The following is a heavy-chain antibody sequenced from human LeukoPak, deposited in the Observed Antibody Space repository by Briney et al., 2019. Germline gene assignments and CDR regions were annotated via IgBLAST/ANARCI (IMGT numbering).Heavy chain of an antibody. Sequence: ASVKVSCKASGYTFTSYYMHWVRQAPGQGLEWMGVINPSGSSTTCAQKFQGRVILTRDTSTSTVYMDLSSLRSEDTAVYYCARGSTRYYMDVWGTGTTVTVSS. V-gene: IGHV1-46*01. J-gene: IGHJ6*03. CDR3: ARGSTRYYMDV. D-gene: IGHD2-2*01. CDR1: GYTFTSYY. CDR2: INPSGSST.